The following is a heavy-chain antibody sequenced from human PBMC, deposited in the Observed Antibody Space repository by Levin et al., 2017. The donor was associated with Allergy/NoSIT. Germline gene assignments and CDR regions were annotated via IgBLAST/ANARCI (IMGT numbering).Heavy chain of an antibody. CDR3: AKDGLWFGEG. V-gene: IGHV3-23*01. Sequence: TSETLSLTCAASGFTFSSYAMSWVRQAPGKGLEWVSAISGSGGSTYYADSVKGRFTISRDNSKNTLYLQMNSLRAEDTAVYYCAKDGLWFGEGWGQGTLVTVSS. J-gene: IGHJ4*02. CDR1: GFTFSSYA. D-gene: IGHD3-10*01. CDR2: ISGSGGST.